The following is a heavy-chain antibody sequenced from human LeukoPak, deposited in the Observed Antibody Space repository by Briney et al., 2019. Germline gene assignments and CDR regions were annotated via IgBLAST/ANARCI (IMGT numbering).Heavy chain of an antibody. CDR1: GGSISSSSYY. D-gene: IGHD1-1*01. CDR2: IYYSGST. J-gene: IGHJ6*03. V-gene: IGHV4-39*02. CDR3: ARDGPTGTSNYYYYMDV. Sequence: SETLSLTCTVSGGSISSSSYYWGWIRQPPGKGLEWIGSIYYSGSTYYNPSLKSRVTISVDTSKNQFSLKLSSVTAADTAVYYCARDGPTGTSNYYYYMDVWGKGTTVTISS.